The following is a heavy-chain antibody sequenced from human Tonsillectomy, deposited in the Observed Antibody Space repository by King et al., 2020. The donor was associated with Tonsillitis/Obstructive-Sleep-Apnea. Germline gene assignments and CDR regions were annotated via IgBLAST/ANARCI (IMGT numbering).Heavy chain of an antibody. CDR2: IYPDDSDT. J-gene: IGHJ6*03. D-gene: IGHD3-3*01. Sequence: QLVQSGAEVKKPGESLKISCRGFGYSFTSYWNGWLLQMPGKGLEWMGIIYPDDSDTSYIPSCQGQVTISADKSISTAYLQWSSLKASDTAMYYCARHGSYDFWSGSGYYYMDVWGKGTTVTVSS. CDR1: GYSFTSYW. V-gene: IGHV5-51*01. CDR3: ARHGSYDFWSGSGYYYMDV.